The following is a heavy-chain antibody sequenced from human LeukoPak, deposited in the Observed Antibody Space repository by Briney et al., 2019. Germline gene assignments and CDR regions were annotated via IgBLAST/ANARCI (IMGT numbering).Heavy chain of an antibody. D-gene: IGHD1-1*01. CDR1: GYMFTDHY. V-gene: IGHV1-2*02. Sequence: ASVKVSCKASGYMFTDHYIHWVRQAPGQGLEWMGWINPNSGGINDAVKLQGRVTMTRVTSISTAYMELSRLRPDDTAVYYCARLPTYNWNDYGLDVWGQGTTVTVSS. CDR3: ARLPTYNWNDYGLDV. J-gene: IGHJ6*02. CDR2: INPNSGGI.